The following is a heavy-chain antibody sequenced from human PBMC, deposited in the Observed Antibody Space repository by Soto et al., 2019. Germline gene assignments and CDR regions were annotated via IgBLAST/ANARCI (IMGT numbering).Heavy chain of an antibody. V-gene: IGHV1-46*01. J-gene: IGHJ4*02. CDR3: ARGGHVVVVTAALDY. D-gene: IGHD2-21*02. CDR1: GDTFTDYY. Sequence: QVQLVQSGAEVKKPGASVKVSCKASGDTFTDYYIHWVRQAPGQGLEWMGTVNPSGGHTTYAQHFLGRSTTTRDTSPSTLYRELTSLTSEDTAVYYCARGGHVVVVTAALDYWGQGTLVTVSS. CDR2: VNPSGGHT.